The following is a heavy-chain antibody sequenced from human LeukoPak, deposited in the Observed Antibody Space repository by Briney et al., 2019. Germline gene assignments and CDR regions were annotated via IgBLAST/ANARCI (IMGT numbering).Heavy chain of an antibody. J-gene: IGHJ4*02. V-gene: IGHV4-59*08. CDR1: GGSISSYY. Sequence: SETLSLTCTVSGGSISSYYWSWIRQPPGKGLEWIGYIYYSGSTNYNPSLKSRVTISVDTSKSQFSLKLSSVTAADTAVYYCARHTFIVGAVDYWGQGTLVTVSS. CDR2: IYYSGST. CDR3: ARHTFIVGAVDY. D-gene: IGHD1-26*01.